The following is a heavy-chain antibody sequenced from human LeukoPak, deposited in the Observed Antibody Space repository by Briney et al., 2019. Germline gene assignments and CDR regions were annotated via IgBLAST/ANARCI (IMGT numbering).Heavy chain of an antibody. CDR1: GGSISSGSYY. J-gene: IGHJ4*02. Sequence: SETLSLTCTVSGGSISSGSYYWSWIRQPAGKGLEWIGSIYHSGSTYYNPSLKSRVTISVDTSKNQFSLKLSSVTAADTAVYYCASLPEATHHYFDYWGQGTLVTVSS. CDR3: ASLPEATHHYFDY. V-gene: IGHV4-39*07. CDR2: IYHSGST. D-gene: IGHD1-26*01.